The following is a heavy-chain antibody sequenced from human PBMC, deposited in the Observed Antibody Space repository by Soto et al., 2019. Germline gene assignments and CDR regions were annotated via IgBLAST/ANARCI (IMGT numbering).Heavy chain of an antibody. Sequence: GGSLRLSCGASGFTFSSYAMHWVRQAPGKGLEWVAVISYDGSNKYYADSVKGRFTISRDNSKNTLYLQMNSLRAEDTAVYYCARVLDAFDIWGQGTMVTVSS. CDR2: ISYDGSNK. CDR3: ARVLDAFDI. V-gene: IGHV3-30-3*01. CDR1: GFTFSSYA. D-gene: IGHD3-10*01. J-gene: IGHJ3*02.